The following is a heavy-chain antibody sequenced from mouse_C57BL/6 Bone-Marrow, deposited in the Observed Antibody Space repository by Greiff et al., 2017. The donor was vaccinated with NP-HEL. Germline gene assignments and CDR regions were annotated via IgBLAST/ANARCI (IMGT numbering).Heavy chain of an antibody. CDR3: AREGPWAMDY. D-gene: IGHD3-3*01. Sequence: VKLKESGAELARPGASVKLSCKASGYTFTSYGISWVKQRTGQGLEWIGEIYPRSGNTYYNEKFKGKATLTADKSSSTAYMELRSLTSEDSAVYFCAREGPWAMDYWGQGTSVTVSS. CDR1: GYTFTSYG. J-gene: IGHJ4*01. CDR2: IYPRSGNT. V-gene: IGHV1-81*01.